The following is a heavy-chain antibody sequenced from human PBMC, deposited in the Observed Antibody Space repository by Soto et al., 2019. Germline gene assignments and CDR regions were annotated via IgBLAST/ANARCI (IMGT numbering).Heavy chain of an antibody. CDR2: IIPIFGTA. D-gene: IGHD2-2*02. V-gene: IGHV1-69*13. Sequence: ASVKVSCKASGGTFSSYAISWVRQAPGQGLEWMGGIIPIFGTANYAQKFQGRVTITADESTSTAYMELSSLRSEDTAVYYCARDSTRVLVVKDAIPPGSWFDPWGQRTLVTVSS. J-gene: IGHJ5*02. CDR1: GGTFSSYA. CDR3: ARDSTRVLVVKDAIPPGSWFDP.